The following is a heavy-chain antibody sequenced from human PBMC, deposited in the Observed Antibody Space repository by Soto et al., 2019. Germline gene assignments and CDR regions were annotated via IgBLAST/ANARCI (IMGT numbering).Heavy chain of an antibody. D-gene: IGHD5-12*01. Sequence: PGGSLRLSCAASGFTFSNAWMSWVRQVPGKGLEWVGRIKSRYDTGTTDYAAPVKDRFTISRDDSKKTLYLQMNSLTTGDTVVYYCTTDWWGAESTIIDYWGHGTLVTVSS. CDR1: GFTFSNAW. CDR2: IKSRYDTGTT. CDR3: TTDWWGAESTIIDY. J-gene: IGHJ4*01. V-gene: IGHV3-15*01.